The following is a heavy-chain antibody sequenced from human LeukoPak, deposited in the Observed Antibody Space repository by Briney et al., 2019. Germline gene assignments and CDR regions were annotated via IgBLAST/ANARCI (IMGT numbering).Heavy chain of an antibody. D-gene: IGHD4-23*01. CDR3: VRGNDYGGPHY. CDR1: GFTFSSYW. CDR2: IDRDGSRI. J-gene: IGHJ4*02. V-gene: IGHV3-74*01. Sequence: PGGSLRLSCAVSGFTFSSYWMHWVRHAPGKGLVWVSRIDRDGSRIKYADCVKGRFTISRDNGKNTLFLQMNSLRAEDAAVYYCVRGNDYGGPHYRGQGTLVTVSS.